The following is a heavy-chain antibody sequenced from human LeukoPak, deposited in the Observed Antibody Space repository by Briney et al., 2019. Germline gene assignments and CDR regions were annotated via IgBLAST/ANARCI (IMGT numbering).Heavy chain of an antibody. CDR1: GFTFSAYE. J-gene: IGHJ6*02. V-gene: IGHV3-48*03. CDR3: ARETAYGDYISYYYYYGMDV. CDR2: ISSSGDIL. Sequence: PGGSLRLSCAASGFTFSAYEINWVRQAPGKGLEWVSYISSSGDILYYADSVKGRFTISRDNAKNSLYLQMNSLGAEDTAVYYCARETAYGDYISYYYYYGMDVWGQGTTVTVSS. D-gene: IGHD4-17*01.